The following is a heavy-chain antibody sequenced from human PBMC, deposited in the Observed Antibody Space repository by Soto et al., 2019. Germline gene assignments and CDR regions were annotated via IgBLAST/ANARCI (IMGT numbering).Heavy chain of an antibody. Sequence: PGESLKVCCMGSGYCFTSCWIGWLRQMPGKGLEWMGIIYPGDSDTRYSPSFQGQVTISADKSISTAYLQSSSLKASDTAMYYCARHTKVVTDYSNGTEVWGQGTTVTVSS. J-gene: IGHJ6*01. V-gene: IGHV5-51*01. D-gene: IGHD2-15*01. CDR3: ARHTKVVTDYSNGTEV. CDR1: GYCFTSCW. CDR2: IYPGDSDT.